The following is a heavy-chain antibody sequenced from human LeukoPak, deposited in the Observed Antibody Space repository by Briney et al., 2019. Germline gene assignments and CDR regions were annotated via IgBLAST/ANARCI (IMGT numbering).Heavy chain of an antibody. V-gene: IGHV3-21*01. CDR2: ISSSSSHI. J-gene: IGHJ1*01. CDR3: ARGYCGGDCYGD. Sequence: GGSLRLSCAASGFTFSSYTMNWVRQAPGEGLEYVSSISSSSSHIYYADSVKGRFTISRDNTKSSLYLQMNSLRAEDMAVYYCARGYCGGDCYGDWGQGTLVTVSS. D-gene: IGHD2-21*02. CDR1: GFTFSSYT.